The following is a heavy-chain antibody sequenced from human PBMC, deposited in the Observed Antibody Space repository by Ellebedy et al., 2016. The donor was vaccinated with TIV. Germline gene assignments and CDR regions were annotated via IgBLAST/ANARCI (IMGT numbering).Heavy chain of an antibody. Sequence: SETLSLTXTVSGGSISSGGYYWSWIRQHPGKGLEWIGYIYYSGSNYYNPSLKSRVTISVDTSKNQFSLKLSSVTAADTAVYYWARDRYYGSGSYIGYYYGMDVWGQGTTVTVSS. CDR2: IYYSGSN. CDR1: GGSISSGGYY. J-gene: IGHJ6*02. V-gene: IGHV4-31*03. CDR3: ARDRYYGSGSYIGYYYGMDV. D-gene: IGHD3-10*01.